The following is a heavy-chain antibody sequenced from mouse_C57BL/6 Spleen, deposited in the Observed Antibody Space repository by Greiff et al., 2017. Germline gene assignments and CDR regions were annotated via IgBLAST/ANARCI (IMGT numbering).Heavy chain of an antibody. Sequence: VMLVESGPELVKPGASVKISCKASGYAFSSSWMNWVKQRPGKGLEWIGRIYPGDGDTNYNGKFKGKATLTADKSSSTAYMQLSSLTSEDSAVYFCARPFFYYGSRDYYAMDYWGQGTSVTVSS. V-gene: IGHV1-82*01. CDR3: ARPFFYYGSRDYYAMDY. CDR1: GYAFSSSW. J-gene: IGHJ4*01. D-gene: IGHD1-1*01. CDR2: IYPGDGDT.